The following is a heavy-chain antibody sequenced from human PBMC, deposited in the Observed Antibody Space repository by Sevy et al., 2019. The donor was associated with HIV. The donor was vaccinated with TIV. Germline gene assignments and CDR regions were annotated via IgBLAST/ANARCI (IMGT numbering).Heavy chain of an antibody. CDR3: ARVAYSFDHGRLDY. D-gene: IGHD5-18*01. CDR2: IKQDATEK. J-gene: IGHJ4*02. Sequence: GGSLRLSCGASGFTFSNSWMAWLRQVPGKGLDWVANIKQDATEKYYMDSVKGRFSIFRDNAKNSLFLQMNRLRAEDTAIYYCARVAYSFDHGRLDYWGQGTLVTVSS. CDR1: GFTFSNSW. V-gene: IGHV3-7*03.